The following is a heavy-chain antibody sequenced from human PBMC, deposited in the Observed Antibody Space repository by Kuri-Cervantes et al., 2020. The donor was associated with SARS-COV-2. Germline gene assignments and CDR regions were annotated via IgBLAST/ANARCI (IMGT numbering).Heavy chain of an antibody. Sequence: SETLSLTCTVSGGSINSYYWGWIRQPPGKGLEWIGYISFSGRTTYNPSLESRVTVSADTSKNQFSLKLSSVTAADTAVYYCARDWLRHCSGDSCTDYWGQGTLVTVSS. CDR1: GGSINSYY. V-gene: IGHV4-4*08. CDR3: ARDWLRHCSGDSCTDY. CDR2: ISFSGRT. J-gene: IGHJ4*02. D-gene: IGHD2-15*01.